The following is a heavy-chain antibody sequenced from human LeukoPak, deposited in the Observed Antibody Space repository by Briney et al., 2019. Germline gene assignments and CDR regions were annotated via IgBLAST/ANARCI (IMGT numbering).Heavy chain of an antibody. CDR3: AKKAESFGDSVTQH. D-gene: IGHD2-21*02. Sequence: GGSLRLSCAASGFTFSKFAMSWVRQAPGKGLEWVSVISDSGGSTYYAESVKGRFTISRDNSKNTLYLQMNSLRVDDAAVYYCAKKAESFGDSVTQHWGQGTLVSVSS. CDR1: GFTFSKFA. V-gene: IGHV3-23*01. J-gene: IGHJ1*01. CDR2: ISDSGGST.